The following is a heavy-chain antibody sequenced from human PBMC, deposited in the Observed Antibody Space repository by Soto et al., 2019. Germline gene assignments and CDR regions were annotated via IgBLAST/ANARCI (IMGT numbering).Heavy chain of an antibody. CDR2: MNPYSGDT. CDR3: AIGSPGPADH. V-gene: IGHV1-8*02. J-gene: IGHJ4*02. CDR1: GYTFTNFH. D-gene: IGHD2-2*01. Sequence: QVQLVQSGAEVRKPGASVKVSCKASGYTFTNFHFNWVRQATGQGLEWIGWMNPYSGDTGYAQNFQGRVTMTRDTSINTAYMEMTSLTSDDTAVYYCAIGSPGPADHWGQVPPVTVS.